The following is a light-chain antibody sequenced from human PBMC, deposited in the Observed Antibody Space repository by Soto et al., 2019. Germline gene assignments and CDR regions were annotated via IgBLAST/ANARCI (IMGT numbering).Light chain of an antibody. CDR1: SSDVGANNL. V-gene: IGLV2-14*02. Sequence: QSVLTQPASVSASPGQSITISCSGSSSDVGANNLVSWYQQSPGKVPRLLIYEDSRRPTGVPDRFSGSKSGNTASLTISGLQAEDEGEYYCSLYTTDSTYVFGPGTKVTVL. CDR3: SLYTTDSTYV. CDR2: EDS. J-gene: IGLJ1*01.